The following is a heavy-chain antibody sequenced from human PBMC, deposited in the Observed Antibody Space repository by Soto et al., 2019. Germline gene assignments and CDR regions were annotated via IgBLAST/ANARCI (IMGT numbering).Heavy chain of an antibody. J-gene: IGHJ4*02. CDR1: GYTFTSYY. V-gene: IGHV1-46*01. Sequence: QVQLVQSGAEVKKPGASVKVSCKASGYTFTSYYMHWVRQAPGQGLEWMGIINPSGGSTSYAQKFQGGVTMTRDTSTSTVYMELSSLRSEDTAVYYCARVHCSGGSCYSWSTGYFDYWGQGTLVTVSS. CDR3: ARVHCSGGSCYSWSTGYFDY. CDR2: INPSGGST. D-gene: IGHD2-15*01.